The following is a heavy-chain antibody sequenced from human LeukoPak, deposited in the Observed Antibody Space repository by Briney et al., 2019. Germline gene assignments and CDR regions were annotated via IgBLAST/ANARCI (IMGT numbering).Heavy chain of an antibody. Sequence: GGTLRLSCAASGFTFSNFGMSWVRQAPGKGLEWVSSISTSSYIYYADSVKGRFTISRDNARNSLYLQMNTLRAEDTAVYSCARGADGVSSNSRGWFDPWGQGTLVTVSS. V-gene: IGHV3-21*01. CDR2: ISTSSYI. CDR3: ARGADGVSSNSRGWFDP. D-gene: IGHD2-15*01. J-gene: IGHJ5*02. CDR1: GFTFSNFG.